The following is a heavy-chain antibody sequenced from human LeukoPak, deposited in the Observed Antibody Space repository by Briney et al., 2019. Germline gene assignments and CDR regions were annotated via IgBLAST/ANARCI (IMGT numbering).Heavy chain of an antibody. J-gene: IGHJ3*02. CDR3: AKDQYRVDTAMVTGGAFDI. CDR1: GFTFSNAW. V-gene: IGHV3-30*18. D-gene: IGHD5-18*01. CDR2: ISYDGSNK. Sequence: GGSLRLSCAASGFTFSNAWMSWVRQAPGKGLEWVAVISYDGSNKYYADSVKGRFTISRDNSKNTLYLQMNSLRAEDTAVYYCAKDQYRVDTAMVTGGAFDIWGQGTMVTVSS.